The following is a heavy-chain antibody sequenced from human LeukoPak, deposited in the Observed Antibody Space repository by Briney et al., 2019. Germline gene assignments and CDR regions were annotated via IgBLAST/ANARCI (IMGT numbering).Heavy chain of an antibody. J-gene: IGHJ6*03. D-gene: IGHD3-9*01. Sequence: PGGSLRLSCAASGFTFSNYNMIWVRQAPGKGLEWVSDISSSRSNINYADSVKGRFTISRDNARNSLYLLMNSLTAEDTAVYYCARVLTNYYYMDVWGKGTMVTVSS. CDR3: ARVLTNYYYMDV. V-gene: IGHV3-48*04. CDR1: GFTFSNYN. CDR2: ISSSRSNI.